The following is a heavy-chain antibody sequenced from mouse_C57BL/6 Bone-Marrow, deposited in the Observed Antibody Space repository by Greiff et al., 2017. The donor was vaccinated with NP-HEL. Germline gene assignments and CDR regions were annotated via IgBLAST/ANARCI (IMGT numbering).Heavy chain of an antibody. CDR2: ILPGSGST. J-gene: IGHJ4*01. V-gene: IGHV1-9*01. CDR1: GYTFTGYW. Sequence: VQLQQSGAELLKPGASVKLSCKATGYTFTGYWLEWVKQRPGHGLEWIGEILPGSGSTNYNEKFKGKATFTADTSSKTAYMQLSSLTTEDSAFYYCARRGPRGAMDYWGQGTSVTVSS. CDR3: ARRGPRGAMDY.